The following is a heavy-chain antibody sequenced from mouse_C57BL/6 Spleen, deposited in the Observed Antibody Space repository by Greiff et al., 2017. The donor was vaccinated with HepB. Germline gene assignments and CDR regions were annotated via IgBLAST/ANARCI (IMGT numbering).Heavy chain of an antibody. CDR3: AIPLYYGNFEVYFDY. V-gene: IGHV1-74*01. CDR2: IHPSDSDT. J-gene: IGHJ2*01. D-gene: IGHD2-1*01. Sequence: QVHVKQPGAELVKPGASVKVSCKASGYTFTSYWMHWVKQRPGQGLEWIGRIHPSDSDTNYNQKFKGKATLTVDKSSSTAYMQLSSLTSEDSAVYYCAIPLYYGNFEVYFDYWGQGTTLTVSS. CDR1: GYTFTSYW.